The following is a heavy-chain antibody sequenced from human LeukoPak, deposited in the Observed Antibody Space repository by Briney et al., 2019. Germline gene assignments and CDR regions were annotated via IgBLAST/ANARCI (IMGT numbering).Heavy chain of an antibody. CDR3: ARVARLPGTVGSNYDFWSGYNYYFDY. CDR2: IYYGGST. CDR1: GGSISSYY. V-gene: IGHV4-59*01. D-gene: IGHD3-3*01. J-gene: IGHJ4*02. Sequence: SETLSLTCTVSGGSISSYYWSWIRQPPGKGLEWIGYIYYGGSTNYNPSLKSRVTISVDTSKNQFSLKLSSVTAADTAVYYCARVARLPGTVGSNYDFWSGYNYYFDYWGQGTLVTVSS.